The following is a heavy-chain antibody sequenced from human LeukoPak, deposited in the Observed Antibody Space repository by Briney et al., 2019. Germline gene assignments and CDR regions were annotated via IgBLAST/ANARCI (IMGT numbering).Heavy chain of an antibody. J-gene: IGHJ4*02. CDR2: INPSGGST. CDR3: ARVHNTAMVHFDY. V-gene: IGHV1-46*01. D-gene: IGHD5-18*01. Sequence: ASVKVSCKASGYTFTSYYMHRVRQAPGQGLEWMGIINPSGGSTSYAQKFQGRVTMTRDMSTGTVYMELSSLRSEDTAVYYCARVHNTAMVHFDYWGQGTLVTVSS. CDR1: GYTFTSYY.